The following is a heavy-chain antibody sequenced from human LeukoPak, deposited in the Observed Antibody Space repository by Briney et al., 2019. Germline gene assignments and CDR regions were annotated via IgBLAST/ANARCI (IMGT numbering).Heavy chain of an antibody. V-gene: IGHV1-69*13. CDR3: AVLLWFGELSGDAFDI. CDR2: IIPIFGTA. J-gene: IGHJ3*02. Sequence: SVKVSCKASGGAFSSYAISWVRQAPGQGLEWMGGIIPIFGTANYAQKFQGRVTITADESTSTAYMELSSLRSEDTAVYYCAVLLWFGELSGDAFDIWGQGTMVTVSS. D-gene: IGHD3-10*01. CDR1: GGAFSSYA.